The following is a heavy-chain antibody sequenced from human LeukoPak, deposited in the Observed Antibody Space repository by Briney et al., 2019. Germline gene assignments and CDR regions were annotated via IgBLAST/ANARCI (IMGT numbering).Heavy chain of an antibody. J-gene: IGHJ6*03. CDR1: GGSISSYY. V-gene: IGHV4-4*09. CDR2: IYTSGST. D-gene: IGHD5-18*01. CDR3: AGNVDTAMVYYYYYMDV. Sequence: SETLSLTCTVSGGSISSYYWSWIRQPPGKGLEWIGYIYTSGSTNYNPSLKSRVTTSVDTSKNQFSLKLSSVTAADTAVYYCAGNVDTAMVYYYYYMDVWGKGTTVTVSS.